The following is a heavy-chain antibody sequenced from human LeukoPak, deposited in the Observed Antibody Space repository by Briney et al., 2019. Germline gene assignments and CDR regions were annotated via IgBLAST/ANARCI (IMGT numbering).Heavy chain of an antibody. V-gene: IGHV1-69*05. D-gene: IGHD2-2*01. CDR1: GGTFSSYA. CDR2: IIPIYGTA. Sequence: SVKVCCKASGGTFSSYAISWVRQAPGQGIAWMGGIIPIYGTANYAQKFQGRVTITTDESTSTAYMELSSLRSEDTAVYYCARAEVPATMGLNWFDPWGQGTLVTVSS. CDR3: ARAEVPATMGLNWFDP. J-gene: IGHJ5*02.